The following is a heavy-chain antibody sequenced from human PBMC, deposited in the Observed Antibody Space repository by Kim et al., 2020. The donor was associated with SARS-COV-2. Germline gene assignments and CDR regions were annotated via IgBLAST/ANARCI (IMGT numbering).Heavy chain of an antibody. CDR1: GYTFTDYG. D-gene: IGHD1-26*01. CDR2: MSTFNGHR. CDR3: ARDVVGATASDI. J-gene: IGHJ3*02. Sequence: ASVKVSCRTSGYTFTDYGLTWVRQAPGQGLEWMGWMSTFNGHRNFAQKFQGRVTMTTDTSTTTVYMELRSLTSDDTAIYYCARDVVGATASDIWGQGTMV. V-gene: IGHV1-18*04.